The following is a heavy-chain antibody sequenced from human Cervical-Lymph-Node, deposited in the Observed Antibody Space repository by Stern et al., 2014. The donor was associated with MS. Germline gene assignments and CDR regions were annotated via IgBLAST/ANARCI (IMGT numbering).Heavy chain of an antibody. CDR2: IWFDGSHK. CDR1: GFAFSNHG. Sequence: DQLVESGGGVVQPGRTLRLSCAASGFAFSNHGMHWVRQAPGKGLEWVAVIWFDGSHKNYGDSVKGRFTISRDNSKNLLYLDMNSLRVEDTAVYFCASDYGGSSWYRLDYWGQGILVTVSS. J-gene: IGHJ4*01. D-gene: IGHD6-13*01. V-gene: IGHV3-33*01. CDR3: ASDYGGSSWYRLDY.